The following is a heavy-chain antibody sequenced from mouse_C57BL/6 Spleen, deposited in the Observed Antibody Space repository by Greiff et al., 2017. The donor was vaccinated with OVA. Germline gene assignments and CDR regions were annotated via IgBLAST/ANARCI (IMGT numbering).Heavy chain of an antibody. Sequence: QVQLKESGAELVKPGASVKISCKASGYAFSSYWMNWVKQRPGKGLEWIGQIYPGDGDTNYNGKFKGKATLTADKSSSTAYMQLSSLTSEDSAVYFCARRITTALDYWGQGTTLTVSS. CDR1: GYAFSSYW. J-gene: IGHJ2*01. V-gene: IGHV1-80*01. CDR3: ARRITTALDY. CDR2: IYPGDGDT. D-gene: IGHD1-2*01.